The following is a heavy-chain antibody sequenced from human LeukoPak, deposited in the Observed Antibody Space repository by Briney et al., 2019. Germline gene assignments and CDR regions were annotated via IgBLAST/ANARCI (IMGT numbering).Heavy chain of an antibody. D-gene: IGHD3-22*01. CDR1: GFTCSSYA. CDR2: ISGSGGST. V-gene: IGHV3-23*01. J-gene: IGHJ1*01. Sequence: GGKLSRSCAASGFTCSSYAMRWVRQAPGKGREGGSAISGSGGSTYYADSVKGRLTISRDNSKNTLYLQMNSLRAEDTAVYYCAKDLSIRFDYYDSSGYYFSYFQPWGQGTLVTVSS. CDR3: AKDLSIRFDYYDSSGYYFSYFQP.